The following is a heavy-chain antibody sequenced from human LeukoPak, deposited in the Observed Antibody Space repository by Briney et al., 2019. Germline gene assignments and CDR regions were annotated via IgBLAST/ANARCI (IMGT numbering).Heavy chain of an antibody. Sequence: SETLSLTCTVSGGSISSYYWSWLRQPAGKGLEWIGRIYTSGSTNYNPSLKSRVTMSVDTSKNQFSLKLSSVTAADTAVYYCARVPYSGSREYAFDIWGQGTMVTVSS. V-gene: IGHV4-4*07. D-gene: IGHD1-26*01. J-gene: IGHJ3*02. CDR3: ARVPYSGSREYAFDI. CDR2: IYTSGST. CDR1: GGSISSYY.